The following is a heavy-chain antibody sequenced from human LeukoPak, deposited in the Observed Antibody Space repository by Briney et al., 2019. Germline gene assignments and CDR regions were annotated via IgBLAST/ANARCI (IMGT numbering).Heavy chain of an antibody. J-gene: IGHJ3*02. V-gene: IGHV3-23*01. CDR3: AKSRSAYPRVDGFDM. D-gene: IGHD3-3*01. CDR2: ISGSGIST. CDR1: GFTFSSYG. Sequence: GGSLRLSCAASGFTFSSYGMTWVRQAPGRGLEWVSSISGSGISTYYADSVKGRFTISRDNSKNTLYLRMSSLRAEDTALYYCAKSRSAYPRVDGFDMWGQGTMVTVSS.